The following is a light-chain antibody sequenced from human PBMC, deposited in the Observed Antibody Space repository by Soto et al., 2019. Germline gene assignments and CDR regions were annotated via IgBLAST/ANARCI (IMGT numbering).Light chain of an antibody. CDR2: GAS. CDR3: QQRSNWPPIT. J-gene: IGKJ5*01. CDR1: QSVSNN. V-gene: IGKV3-15*01. Sequence: ETVMTQSPATLSVSPGERGTLSCRASQSVSNNLAWYQQKPGQAPRLLIYGASTRATGIPARFSGTGSGTEFTLTISSLQSEDFAVYYCQQRSNWPPITFGQGTRLEIK.